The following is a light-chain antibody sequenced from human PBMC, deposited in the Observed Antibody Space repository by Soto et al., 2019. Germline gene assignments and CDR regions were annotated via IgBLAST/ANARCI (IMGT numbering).Light chain of an antibody. CDR1: QSAGSY. CDR3: QQRSASLT. V-gene: IGKV3-11*01. J-gene: IGKJ4*01. Sequence: EIVLTQSPATLSLSPGEGATLSCRASQSAGSYLAWYQQKPGQAPRLLLYDTSNRATGIPARFSGSGSGTDFTLPISSLEPEHFAVYYCQQRSASLTFGGGTKVEIQ. CDR2: DTS.